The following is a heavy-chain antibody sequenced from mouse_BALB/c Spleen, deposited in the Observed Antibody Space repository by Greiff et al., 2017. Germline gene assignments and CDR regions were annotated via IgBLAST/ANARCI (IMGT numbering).Heavy chain of an antibody. CDR1: GYTFTDYV. CDR3: ARSGGPPMITKTMDY. V-gene: IGHV1-81*01. J-gene: IGHJ4*01. CDR2: IYPGDGDT. D-gene: IGHD2-4*01. Sequence: QVQLQQSGPELVKPGASVKMSCKASGYTFTDYVISWVKQRTGQGLEWIGEIYPGDGDTNYNGKFKGKATLTADKSSSTAYMQLSSLTSEDSAVYFCARSGGPPMITKTMDYGGQGTSVTVSS.